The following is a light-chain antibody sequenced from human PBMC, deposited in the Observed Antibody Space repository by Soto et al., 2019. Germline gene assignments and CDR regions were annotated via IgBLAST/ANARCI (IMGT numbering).Light chain of an antibody. J-gene: IGKJ5*01. CDR1: QSIGSY. V-gene: IGKV3-11*01. CDR2: DAS. CDR3: QQRNNWPPSIT. Sequence: ELVLTQSPATLSLSPGERATLSCRASQSIGSYLAWYQQKPGQAPRLLIYDASNRATGIPARFSGSGSGTDFTLTISSLEPEDFAVYYCQQRNNWPPSITFGQGTRLEIK.